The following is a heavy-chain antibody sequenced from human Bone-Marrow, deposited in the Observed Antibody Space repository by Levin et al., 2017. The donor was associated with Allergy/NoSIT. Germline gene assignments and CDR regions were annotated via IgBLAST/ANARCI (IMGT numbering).Heavy chain of an antibody. CDR3: AIGPTTIFGVVIIRAVNYMDG. J-gene: IGHJ6*03. CDR1: GGTFSSYA. CDR2: IIPIFGTA. D-gene: IGHD3-3*01. V-gene: IGHV1-69*13. Sequence: SVKVSCKASGGTFSSYAISWVRQAPGQGLEWMGGIIPIFGTANYAQKFQGRVTITADESTSTAYMELSSLRSEDTAVYYCAIGPTTIFGVVIIRAVNYMDGWGKGTTVTVSS.